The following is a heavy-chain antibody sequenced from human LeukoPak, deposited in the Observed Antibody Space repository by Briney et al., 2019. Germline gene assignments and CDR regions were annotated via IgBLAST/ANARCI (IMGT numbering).Heavy chain of an antibody. Sequence: PGGSLRLSCAASGFTFNSYGMHWVRQAPGKGLEWVAFIRYDGSNKYYADSVKGRSTISRDNSKNTLYLQMNSLRAEDTAVHYCAKDLTYYYGSGKSSWGQGTLVTVSS. J-gene: IGHJ4*02. CDR3: AKDLTYYYGSGKSS. V-gene: IGHV3-30*02. CDR1: GFTFNSYG. CDR2: IRYDGSNK. D-gene: IGHD3-10*01.